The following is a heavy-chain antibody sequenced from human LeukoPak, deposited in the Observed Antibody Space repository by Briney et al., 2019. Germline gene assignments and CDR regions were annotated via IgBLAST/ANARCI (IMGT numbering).Heavy chain of an antibody. D-gene: IGHD6-13*01. Sequence: RGGSLRLSCAASGFTFSSYAMHWVRQAPGKGLEWVAVISYDGSNKYYADSVKGRFTISRDNSKNTLYLQMNSLRAVDTAVYYCARDLADSSSWSDYWGQGTLVTVSS. CDR1: GFTFSSYA. V-gene: IGHV3-30-3*01. J-gene: IGHJ4*02. CDR2: ISYDGSNK. CDR3: ARDLADSSSWSDY.